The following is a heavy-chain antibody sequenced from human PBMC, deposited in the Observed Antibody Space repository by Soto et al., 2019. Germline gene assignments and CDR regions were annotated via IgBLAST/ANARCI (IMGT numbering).Heavy chain of an antibody. V-gene: IGHV4-4*07. CDR1: GGSIRNSY. CDR3: ARASVGPPGGGSWIMPFDF. Sequence: QVQLQESGPGLVKPSETLSLTCSVSGGSIRNSYWSWIRQSAEKGLEWFGRIFPGGSTNYNPSLKSRVTMSVDTSKNRFSLRLTSVTAADTAVYYCARASVGPPGGGSWIMPFDFWGQGTRVTVSS. J-gene: IGHJ4*02. CDR2: IFPGGST. D-gene: IGHD2-15*01.